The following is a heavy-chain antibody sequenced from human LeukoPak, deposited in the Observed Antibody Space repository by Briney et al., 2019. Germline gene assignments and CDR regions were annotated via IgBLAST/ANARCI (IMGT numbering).Heavy chain of an antibody. Sequence: GRSLRLSCTASGFTFGDYAMSWVRQAPGKGLEWVGFIRSKAYGGTTEYAASVKGRFTISRDDSKSIAYPQMNSLKTEDTAVYYCTRGDTAIEYWGQGALVTVSS. CDR2: IRSKAYGGTT. D-gene: IGHD5-18*01. CDR1: GFTFGDYA. V-gene: IGHV3-49*04. J-gene: IGHJ4*02. CDR3: TRGDTAIEY.